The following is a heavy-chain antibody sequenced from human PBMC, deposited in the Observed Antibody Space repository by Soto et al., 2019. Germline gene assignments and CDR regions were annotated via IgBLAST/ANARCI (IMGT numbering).Heavy chain of an antibody. Sequence: SQTLSLTCTVSGGSISSYYWSWIRQPPGKGLEWIGYIYYSGSTNYNPSLKSRVTISVDTSKNQFSLKLSSVTAADTAVYYCARDSSSGWFDWFDPCGQGTLVTVSS. D-gene: IGHD6-19*01. V-gene: IGHV4-59*01. CDR3: ARDSSSGWFDWFDP. CDR2: IYYSGST. J-gene: IGHJ5*02. CDR1: GGSISSYY.